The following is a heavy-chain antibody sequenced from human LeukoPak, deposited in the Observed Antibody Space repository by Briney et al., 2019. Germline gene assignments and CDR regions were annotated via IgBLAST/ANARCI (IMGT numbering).Heavy chain of an antibody. Sequence: PSETLSLTCSLSSGSISSYYWTWLRQPPGKTLQWIGNVYFNGDTNFNPSLKSRVTISVDTSNNQFSLKLTPVTAADTAVYYCARQFGLMRSYRHLDHWGPGILVTVSA. CDR1: SGSISSYY. CDR2: VYFNGDT. CDR3: ARQFGLMRSYRHLDH. D-gene: IGHD3/OR15-3a*01. J-gene: IGHJ4*02. V-gene: IGHV4-59*08.